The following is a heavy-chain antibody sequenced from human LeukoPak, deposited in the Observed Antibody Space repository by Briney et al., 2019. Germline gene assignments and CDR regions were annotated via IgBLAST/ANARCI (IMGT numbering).Heavy chain of an antibody. CDR3: ARGNYDFWSAQHAFDI. CDR1: GGSMRSYY. D-gene: IGHD3-3*01. V-gene: IGHV4-59*01. CDR2: IYYSGST. Sequence: TSETLSLTXTVSGGSMRSYYWSWIRQPPGKGLEWIGYIYYSGSTNYNPSLKSRVSISVDTSKNQFSLKLTSVTAADTAVYYCARGNYDFWSAQHAFDIWGQGTMVTVSS. J-gene: IGHJ3*02.